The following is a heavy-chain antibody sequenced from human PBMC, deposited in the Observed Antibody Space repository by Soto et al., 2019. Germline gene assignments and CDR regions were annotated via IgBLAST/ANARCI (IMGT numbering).Heavy chain of an antibody. D-gene: IGHD3-22*01. CDR2: ISYDGTYK. V-gene: IGHV3-30-3*01. CDR3: ARDAIYDGSGYYGSYFDY. Sequence: QVQLVESGGGVVQPGRSLRLSCAASAFTFRSYAMHWVRQAPGKGLEWMAVISYDGTYKYYADSVKGRFTISRDNSKNTLYLQMSSLRPEDTAVYYCARDAIYDGSGYYGSYFDYWGQGSLVTVSS. CDR1: AFTFRSYA. J-gene: IGHJ4*02.